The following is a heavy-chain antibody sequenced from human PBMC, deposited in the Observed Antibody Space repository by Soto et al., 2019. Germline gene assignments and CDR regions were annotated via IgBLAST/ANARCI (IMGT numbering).Heavy chain of an antibody. V-gene: IGHV4-31*03. J-gene: IGHJ4*02. D-gene: IGHD7-27*01. CDR2: IYYSGST. Sequence: QVQLQESGPGLVKPSQTLSLTCTVSGGSISSGGYYWSWIRQHPGKALEWIGYIYYSGSTYYNPSLKSRVTISVDTSKNQCSLKLSSVTAADTAVYYCARAVTGDSGYYFDYWGQGTLVTVSS. CDR1: GGSISSGGYY. CDR3: ARAVTGDSGYYFDY.